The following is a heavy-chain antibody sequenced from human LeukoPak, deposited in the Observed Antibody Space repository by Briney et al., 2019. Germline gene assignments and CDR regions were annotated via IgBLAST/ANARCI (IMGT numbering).Heavy chain of an antibody. CDR2: IYHSGST. CDR3: ARDYHPYSSSSFCQ. Sequence: PSETLSLTCTVSGASVSGSPYYWGWIRQPPGKGLEWIGSIYHSGSTYYNPSLKSRVTISVDTSKNQFSLKLSSVTAADTAVYYCARDYHPYSSSSFCQWGQGTLVTVSS. D-gene: IGHD6-6*01. J-gene: IGHJ4*02. V-gene: IGHV4-39*07. CDR1: GASVSGSPYY.